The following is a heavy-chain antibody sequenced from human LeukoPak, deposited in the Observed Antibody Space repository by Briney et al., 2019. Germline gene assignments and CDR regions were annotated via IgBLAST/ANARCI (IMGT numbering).Heavy chain of an antibody. J-gene: IGHJ4*02. CDR2: ISSSSSYI. CDR1: GFTFSSYS. V-gene: IGHV3-21*01. CDR3: ARDRGAHYYDSSGYFDY. Sequence: PGGSLRLSCAASGFTFSSYSMNWVRQAPGKGLEWVSSISSSSSYIYYADSVKGRFTISRDNAKNSLYLQMNSLRAEDTAVYYCARDRGAHYYDSSGYFDYWGQGTLVTVSS. D-gene: IGHD3-22*01.